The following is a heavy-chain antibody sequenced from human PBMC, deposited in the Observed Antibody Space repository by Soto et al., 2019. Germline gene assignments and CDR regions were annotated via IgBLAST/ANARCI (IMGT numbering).Heavy chain of an antibody. CDR1: GFIFSSLG. CDR2: IWYDGSNT. CDR3: VRDLLGSGGHFDY. V-gene: IGHV3-33*01. D-gene: IGHD7-27*01. J-gene: IGHJ4*02. Sequence: HHGGSLRLSCAASGFIFSSLGMDWVRQAPGKGLEWVAHIWYDGSNTYYADSVKGRFTISRDNSRNTLYLQMNSLRAEDTAVYHCVRDLLGSGGHFDYWGQGTPVTVSS.